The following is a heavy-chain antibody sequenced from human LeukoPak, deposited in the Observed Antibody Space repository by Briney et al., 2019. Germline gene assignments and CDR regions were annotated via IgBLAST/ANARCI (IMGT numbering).Heavy chain of an antibody. CDR1: GFTFSSHG. V-gene: IGHV3-23*01. CDR2: IIPSGHTT. Sequence: GGTLRLSCAASGFTFSSHGMNWVRQAPGKGLEWVSGIIPSGHTTYYADSVKGRFTISRDNSRSTLSLQMDSLRAEDTATYYCATYRQIQVPFEFWGQGTLVTVSS. CDR3: ATYRQIQVPFEF. J-gene: IGHJ4*02. D-gene: IGHD5-18*01.